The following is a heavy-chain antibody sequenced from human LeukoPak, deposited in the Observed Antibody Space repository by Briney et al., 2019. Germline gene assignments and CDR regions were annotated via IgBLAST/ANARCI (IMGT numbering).Heavy chain of an antibody. CDR1: GGSISSGGYS. D-gene: IGHD3-10*01. Sequence: SQTLSLTCAVSGGSISSGGYSWSWTRQPPGKGLEWIGYIYHSGSTYYNPSLKSRVTISVDRSKNQFSLKLSSVTAADTAVYYCARTLSFTRFDPWGQGTLVTVSS. CDR2: IYHSGST. J-gene: IGHJ5*02. CDR3: ARTLSFTRFDP. V-gene: IGHV4-30-2*01.